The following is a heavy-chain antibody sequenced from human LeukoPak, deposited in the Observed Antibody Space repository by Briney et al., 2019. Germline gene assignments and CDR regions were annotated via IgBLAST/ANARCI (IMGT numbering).Heavy chain of an antibody. V-gene: IGHV4-39*01. CDR2: ISYSGNT. D-gene: IGHD2-21*02. CDR3: ARHGHHGDHDY. CDR1: GGSISSSDFY. Sequence: SETLSLTCTVSGGSISSSDFYWGWIRQPPGKGLEWIGSISYSGNTYYNPSLKSRVTISVDTSKNQFSLKLSSVTAADTAVYYCARHGHHGDHDYWGQGTLVTVSS. J-gene: IGHJ4*02.